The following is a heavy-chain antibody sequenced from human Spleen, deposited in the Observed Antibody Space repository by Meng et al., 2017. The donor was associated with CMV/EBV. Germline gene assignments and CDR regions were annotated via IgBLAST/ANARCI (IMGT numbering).Heavy chain of an antibody. CDR1: GFTFSNYW. V-gene: IGHV3-74*01. Sequence: GGSLRLSCAASGFTFSNYWMHWVRQAPGKGLVWVSRINSDGSSTSYADSVKGRFTISRDNAKRTLYLQMNSLRAEDTAVYYCVCLVVPADSKYYGMDVWGQGTTVTVSS. J-gene: IGHJ6*02. CDR3: VCLVVPADSKYYGMDV. CDR2: INSDGSST. D-gene: IGHD2-2*01.